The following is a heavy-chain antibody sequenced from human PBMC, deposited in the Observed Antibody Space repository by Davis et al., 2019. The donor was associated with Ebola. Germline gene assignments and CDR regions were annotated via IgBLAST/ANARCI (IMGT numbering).Heavy chain of an antibody. V-gene: IGHV1-18*04. J-gene: IGHJ4*02. CDR2: INPYNGNT. D-gene: IGHD1-1*01. CDR3: ARAQFPTTSDH. CDR1: GYTFTNYG. Sequence: ASVTVSCKASGYTFTNYGITWVRQAPGQGLEWVGWINPYNGNTNYAQNVQGRVTMTTDTSASTAYMEVGSLRSDDTAVYYCARAQFPTTSDHWGQGTLVTVSS.